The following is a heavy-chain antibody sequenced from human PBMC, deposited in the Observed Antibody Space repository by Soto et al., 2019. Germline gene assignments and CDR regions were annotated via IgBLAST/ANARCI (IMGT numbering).Heavy chain of an antibody. Sequence: QVQLVQSGAEVKKPGASVKVSCKASGYTFTGYYMHWVRQAPGQGLEWMAWMNGNSGRTNYAQKFQGWVTVTRDTSISTAYMELSRLKSDDTAVYYCVREEAVGTAMGYFDYWGQGTLVTVSS. CDR1: GYTFTGYY. CDR2: MNGNSGRT. J-gene: IGHJ4*02. CDR3: VREEAVGTAMGYFDY. D-gene: IGHD5-18*01. V-gene: IGHV1-2*04.